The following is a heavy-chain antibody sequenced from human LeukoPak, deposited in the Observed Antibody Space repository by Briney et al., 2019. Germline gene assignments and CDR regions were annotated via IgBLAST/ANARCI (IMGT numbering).Heavy chain of an antibody. D-gene: IGHD5-12*01. J-gene: IGHJ4*02. CDR1: AGSISSSNYY. Sequence: LSETLSLACTVSAGSISSSNYYWGWIRQPPGKGLEWIGSIYYSGRTYYNPSLKSRVTISVDTSKKQFSLKLSSVTAADTAVYYCARVSGYDWESFYDYWGQGTLVTVSS. CDR2: IYYSGRT. CDR3: ARVSGYDWESFYDY. V-gene: IGHV4-39*07.